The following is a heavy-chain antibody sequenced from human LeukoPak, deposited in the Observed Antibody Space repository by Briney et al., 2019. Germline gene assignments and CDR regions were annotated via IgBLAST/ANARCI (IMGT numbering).Heavy chain of an antibody. CDR1: GFSLSSTYY. CDR2: IYHSGNT. Sequence: PSETLSLTCTVSGFSLSSTYYWGWIRQPPGKGLEGIGSIYHSGNTDYNPSLKSRVTISVDTSRNQFSMKMTSVTAADTAVYYCARHGRRMVRGNYYFDYWGQGTLVTVSS. V-gene: IGHV4-38-2*02. CDR3: ARHGRRMVRGNYYFDY. D-gene: IGHD3-10*01. J-gene: IGHJ4*02.